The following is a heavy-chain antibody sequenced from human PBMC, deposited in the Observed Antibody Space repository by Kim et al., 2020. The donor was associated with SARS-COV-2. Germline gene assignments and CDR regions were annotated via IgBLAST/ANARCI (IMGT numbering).Heavy chain of an antibody. CDR2: INHSGST. D-gene: IGHD3-10*01. CDR3: ARSVTDY. J-gene: IGHJ4*02. CDR1: GGSFSGYY. V-gene: IGHV4-34*01. Sequence: SETLSLTCAVYGGSFSGYYWSWIRQPPGKGLEWIGEINHSGSTNYNPSLKSRVTISVDTSKNQFSLKLSSVTAADTAVYYCARSVTDYWGQGTLVTISS.